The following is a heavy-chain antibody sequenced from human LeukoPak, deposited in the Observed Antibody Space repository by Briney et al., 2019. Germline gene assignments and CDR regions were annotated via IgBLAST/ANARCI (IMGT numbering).Heavy chain of an antibody. Sequence: GESLRLSCAASGFTFSNYAMSWVRQAPGKGLEWVSAISGSGGSTYYADSVKGRFTISRDNAKNTLYLQMNSLRAEDTAVYYCAREYSSSSYYYYYYMDVWGKGTTVTVSS. CDR1: GFTFSNYA. V-gene: IGHV3-23*01. CDR2: ISGSGGST. D-gene: IGHD6-6*01. CDR3: AREYSSSSYYYYYYMDV. J-gene: IGHJ6*03.